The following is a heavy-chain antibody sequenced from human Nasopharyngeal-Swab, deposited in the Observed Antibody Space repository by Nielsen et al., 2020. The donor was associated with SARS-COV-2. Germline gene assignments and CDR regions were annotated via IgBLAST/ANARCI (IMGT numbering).Heavy chain of an antibody. Sequence: SETLSLTCTVSGGSISSSSYYWGWFRQPPGQGLEWNGSIYYSGSTYYNPSLKSRVTISVDTSKNQFSLKLSSVTAADTAVYYCARGLRYYDFWSGHYATNWFDPWGQGTLVTVSS. CDR3: ARGLRYYDFWSGHYATNWFDP. CDR2: IYYSGST. D-gene: IGHD3-3*01. V-gene: IGHV4-39*07. CDR1: GGSISSSSYY. J-gene: IGHJ5*02.